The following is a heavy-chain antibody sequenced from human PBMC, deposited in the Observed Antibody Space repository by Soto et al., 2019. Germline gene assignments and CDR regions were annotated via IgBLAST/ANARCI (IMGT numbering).Heavy chain of an antibody. CDR2: INPHSGGT. CDR3: ARSLLDEYSSSWRSAYYGMDV. CDR1: GFTFSAYS. J-gene: IGHJ6*02. D-gene: IGHD6-13*01. V-gene: IGHV1-2*02. Sequence: QVQLVQSGAEVKKPGASVKVSCKASGFTFSAYSIYWVRQAPGQGLEWIGWINPHSGGTNNAQKFQGRVTMTRDTSTSTVYMELSALIPDDTAVYYCARSLLDEYSSSWRSAYYGMDVWGQGTTVTVSS.